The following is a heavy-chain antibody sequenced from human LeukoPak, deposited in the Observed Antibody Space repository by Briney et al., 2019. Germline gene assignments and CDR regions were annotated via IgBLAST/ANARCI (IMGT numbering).Heavy chain of an antibody. V-gene: IGHV3-73*01. CDR1: GFTFSGSA. D-gene: IGHD4-17*01. CDR3: AKPGGDYVIDY. CDR2: IRSKANSYAT. Sequence: PGGSLRLSCAASGFTFSGSAMHWVRQASGKGLEWVGRIRSKANSYATTYAASVKGRFTISRDDSKNTAYLQMNSLKTEDTAVYYCAKPGGDYVIDYWGQGTLVTVSS. J-gene: IGHJ4*02.